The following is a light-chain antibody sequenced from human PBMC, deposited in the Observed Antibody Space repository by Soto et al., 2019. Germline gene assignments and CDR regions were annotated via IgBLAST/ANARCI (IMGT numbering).Light chain of an antibody. J-gene: IGKJ1*01. Sequence: DIQLTQSPSFLSASVGDRVTVTCRASQSMSTWLAWYQQKPGKAPKLLIYDASSLESGVPSRFSGSGSGTEFTLTISSLQPDDFATYYCQQYNSYSTFGQGTKVDI. CDR3: QQYNSYST. V-gene: IGKV1-5*01. CDR1: QSMSTW. CDR2: DAS.